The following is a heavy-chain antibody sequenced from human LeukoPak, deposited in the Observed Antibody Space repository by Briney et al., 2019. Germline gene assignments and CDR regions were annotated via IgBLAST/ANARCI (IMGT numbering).Heavy chain of an antibody. CDR3: ARVRITMVRGVTYFDY. V-gene: IGHV4-39*01. CDR2: GSYSGST. CDR1: GGSISSHF. J-gene: IGHJ4*02. D-gene: IGHD3-10*01. Sequence: SETLSLTCIVSGGSISSHFWGWIRQPPGKGLEWIGSGSYSGSTYYNPSLKSRVTISLDTSKNQFSLKLSSVTASDTAVYYCARVRITMVRGVTYFDYWGQGTLVTVSS.